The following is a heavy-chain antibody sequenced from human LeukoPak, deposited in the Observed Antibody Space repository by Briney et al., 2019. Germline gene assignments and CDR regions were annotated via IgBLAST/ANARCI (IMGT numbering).Heavy chain of an antibody. V-gene: IGHV1-18*01. J-gene: IGHJ4*02. CDR2: ISAYNGNR. CDR3: AKDRRAGSYDY. CDR1: GYTFTSYG. D-gene: IGHD3-10*01. Sequence: ASVKVSCKASGYTFTSYGISWVRQAPGQGLEWMGWISAYNGNRTYAQKLQGRVTMTTDTSTSTAYMELRSLRSDDTAVYYCAKDRRAGSYDYWGQGTLVTVSS.